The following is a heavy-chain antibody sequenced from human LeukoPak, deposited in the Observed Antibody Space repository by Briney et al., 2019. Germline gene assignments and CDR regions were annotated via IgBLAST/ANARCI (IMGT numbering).Heavy chain of an antibody. CDR1: GGSISGYY. CDR3: ARGVYSGSYSSVDYFDY. CDR2: IYYSGST. V-gene: IGHV4-59*12. D-gene: IGHD1-26*01. Sequence: PSETLSLTCTVSGGSISGYYWSWIRQPPGKGLEWIGYIYYSGSTNYNPSLKSRVTISVDTSKNQFSLKLSSVTAADTAVYYCARGVYSGSYSSVDYFDYWGQGTLVTVSS. J-gene: IGHJ4*01.